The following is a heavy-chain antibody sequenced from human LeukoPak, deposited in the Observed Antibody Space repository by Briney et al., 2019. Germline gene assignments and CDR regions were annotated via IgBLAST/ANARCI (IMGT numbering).Heavy chain of an antibody. CDR1: VRSISSYY. V-gene: IGHV4-4*07. CDR2: IYTSGST. D-gene: IGHD6-19*01. CDR3: ASEVAGFGTFDY. Sequence: SEPLSLTCTLSVRSISSYYWSWIRQPARKGLECIGRIYTSGSTNYNPSLKSRVTMSVDTPKNQFSLKLSSVTAADTAVYYCASEVAGFGTFDYWGQGTLVTVSS. J-gene: IGHJ4*02.